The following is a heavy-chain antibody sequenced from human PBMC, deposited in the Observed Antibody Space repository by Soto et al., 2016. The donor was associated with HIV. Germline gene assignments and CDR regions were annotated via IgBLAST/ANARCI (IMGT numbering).Heavy chain of an antibody. CDR2: INPNSGGT. V-gene: IGHV1-2*02. CDR3: ARADRPSTNSGYDLDAFDI. J-gene: IGHJ3*02. Sequence: QVYLVQSGAEVKKPGASVKVSCKASGYTFTGYYMHWVRQAPGQGLEWMGWINPNSGGTNYAQKFQGRVTMTRDTSISTAYMELSRLRSDDTAVYYCARADRPSTNSGYDLDAFDIWGQGTMVTVSS. D-gene: IGHD5-12*01. CDR1: GYTFTGYY.